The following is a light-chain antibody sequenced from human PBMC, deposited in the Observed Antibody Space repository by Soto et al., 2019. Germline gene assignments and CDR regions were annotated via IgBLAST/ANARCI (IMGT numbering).Light chain of an antibody. V-gene: IGKV3-11*01. Sequence: EIVLTQSPASLSLSPGERATLSCRARQSVSSYLAWYQQKPGQAPRLLIYDASNRATGIPARFSGSGSGTDFTLTISSLEPEDFAVYYCQQRSNWYTFGQGTKLEIE. CDR2: DAS. J-gene: IGKJ2*01. CDR3: QQRSNWYT. CDR1: QSVSSY.